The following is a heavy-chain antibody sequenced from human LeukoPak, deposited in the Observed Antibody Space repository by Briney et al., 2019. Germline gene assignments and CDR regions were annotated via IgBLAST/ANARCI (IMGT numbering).Heavy chain of an antibody. CDR1: GFTFSSYE. CDR2: ISGSGSST. Sequence: GGSLRLSCVVSGFTFSSYEMNWVRQAPGKGLEWVSAISGSGSSTYYADSVKGRFTISRDNSKNTLFLQMNSLRAEDTAVYYCAKEASRGSSFAYTPIEKPYYLDYWGQGTLVTVSS. J-gene: IGHJ4*02. CDR3: AKEASRGSSFAYTPIEKPYYLDY. D-gene: IGHD5-18*01. V-gene: IGHV3-23*01.